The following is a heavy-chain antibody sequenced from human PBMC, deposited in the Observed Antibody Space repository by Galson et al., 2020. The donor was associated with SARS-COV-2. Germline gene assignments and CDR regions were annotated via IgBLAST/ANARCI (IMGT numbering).Heavy chain of an antibody. CDR1: GINFRIDI. V-gene: IGHV3-33*01. Sequence: ELDAGAVMSLSSAAAGINFRIDIMHLVRAAPHKVLGRVAMIWTGDNKNYYPDSVKGRFTISRDNSQNTLYLQMNGLRVEDTADYFCARGPPDSGWAFAWWGQGTLVTVSS. D-gene: IGHD6-19*01. J-gene: IGHJ4*02. CDR2: IWTGDNKN. CDR3: ARGPPDSGWAFAW.